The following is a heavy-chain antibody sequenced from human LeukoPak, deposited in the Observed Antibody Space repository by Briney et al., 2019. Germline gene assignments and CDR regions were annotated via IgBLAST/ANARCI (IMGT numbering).Heavy chain of an antibody. J-gene: IGHJ4*02. CDR2: ISYE. CDR1: GFTFSSYA. Sequence: GGSLRLSCAASGFTFSSYAMHWVRQAPGKGLEWVTIISYEYYADSVKGRFTISRDNSKNTLYLQMNSLRSEDTAVYYCARDSSKSLWDSSSLGGYYFDYWGQGTLVTVSS. CDR3: ARDSSKSLWDSSSLGGYYFDY. D-gene: IGHD6-13*01. V-gene: IGHV3-30*04.